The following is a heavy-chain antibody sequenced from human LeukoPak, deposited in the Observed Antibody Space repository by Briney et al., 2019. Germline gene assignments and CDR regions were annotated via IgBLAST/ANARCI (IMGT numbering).Heavy chain of an antibody. D-gene: IGHD2-21*01. CDR2: INQDGGQK. V-gene: IGHV3-7*01. Sequence: PGGSRRLSCAASEFTFRSYWMSWVRKSPGKGRDGVANINQDGGQKYYLDSVKGRFTISRDNAKSSLYLQMNSLRAEDTAVYYCARDGDGLIFPTDSWGQGALVTVSS. J-gene: IGHJ4*02. CDR1: EFTFRSYW. CDR3: ARDGDGLIFPTDS.